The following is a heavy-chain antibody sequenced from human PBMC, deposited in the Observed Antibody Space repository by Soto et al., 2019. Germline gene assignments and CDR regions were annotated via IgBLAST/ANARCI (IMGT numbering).Heavy chain of an antibody. CDR2: FGPEDGNT. CDR3: ATETHDYGDYVFDY. D-gene: IGHD4-17*01. V-gene: IGHV1-18*01. CDR1: GYTFTSYG. Sequence: ASVKVSCKASGYTFTSYGISRGRQAPGQGLEWMGCFGPEDGNTNYAQKLQGRVTMTEDTSTDTAYMELSSLRSEDTAVYYCATETHDYGDYVFDYWGQGTLVTVSS. J-gene: IGHJ4*02.